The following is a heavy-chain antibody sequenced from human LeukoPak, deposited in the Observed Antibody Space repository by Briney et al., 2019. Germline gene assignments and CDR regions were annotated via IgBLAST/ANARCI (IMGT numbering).Heavy chain of an antibody. Sequence: SETLSLTCAVYGGSFSGYYRSGIRQPPGKGLEWIGEINHNGSTNYNPSLKSRVTISVDPSKNQFSLKRSSVAAADSAVYYCARLWGYGFILGSYRYLPDYWGQGTLVTVSS. J-gene: IGHJ4*02. D-gene: IGHD3-16*02. CDR2: INHNGST. CDR1: GGSFSGYY. V-gene: IGHV4-34*01. CDR3: ARLWGYGFILGSYRYLPDY.